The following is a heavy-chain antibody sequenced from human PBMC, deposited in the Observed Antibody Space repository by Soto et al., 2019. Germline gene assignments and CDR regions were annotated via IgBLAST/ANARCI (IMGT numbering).Heavy chain of an antibody. CDR3: ARPVDGFRDLLAY. CDR1: GYTFTSSW. CDR2: IYPGDSDT. D-gene: IGHD3-3*01. Sequence: GESLKISCRGSGYTFTSSWIAWVRQKPGQGLELMGIIYPGDSDTRYSPSFQGQVTISVDKSIRTAYLQWSSLKASDTAMYYCARPVDGFRDLLAYWGQGTSVTVSS. J-gene: IGHJ4*02. V-gene: IGHV5-51*01.